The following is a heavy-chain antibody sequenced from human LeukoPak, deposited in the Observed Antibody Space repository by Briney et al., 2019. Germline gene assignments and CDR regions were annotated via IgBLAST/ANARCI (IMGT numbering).Heavy chain of an antibody. Sequence: ASVKVSCKASGYTFTDYYMHLGRHAPGQGLEWMGWINPKSGGTNYAQNFQGRVTMTRDTSISTAYMELSSLRSDDTAVYYCARENQYYNYWGQGTLVTVSS. CDR2: INPKSGGT. D-gene: IGHD3-10*01. CDR3: ARENQYYNY. CDR1: GYTFTDYY. V-gene: IGHV1-2*02. J-gene: IGHJ4*02.